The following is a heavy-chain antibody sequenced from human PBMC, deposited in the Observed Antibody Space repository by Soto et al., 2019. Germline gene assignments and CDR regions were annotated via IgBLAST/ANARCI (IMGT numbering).Heavy chain of an antibody. Sequence: PGGSLRLSCAASGFTFSGYSINWVRQPPGKGLEWVSSISSSSTYIYYADSVKGRFTISRDNAKSSLYLQMNSLRAEDTAVYYCARLAGGGGRGTENFYYFDYWGQGT. D-gene: IGHD2-15*01. J-gene: IGHJ4*02. CDR3: ARLAGGGGRGTENFYYFDY. V-gene: IGHV3-21*01. CDR2: ISSSSTYI. CDR1: GFTFSGYS.